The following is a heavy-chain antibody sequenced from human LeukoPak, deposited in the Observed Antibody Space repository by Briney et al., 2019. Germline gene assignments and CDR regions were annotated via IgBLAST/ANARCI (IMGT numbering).Heavy chain of an antibody. V-gene: IGHV3-20*04. J-gene: IGHJ3*02. D-gene: IGHD3-22*01. CDR2: INWNGGST. CDR1: GFTFDDYG. Sequence: GGSLRLSCAASGFTFDDYGMSWVRHAPGKGLEWVSGINWNGGSTVYADSVKGRFTISRDNAKNSLYLQMNSLRAEDTALYYCARVEYSSGYYYGAFDIWGQGTMVTVSS. CDR3: ARVEYSSGYYYGAFDI.